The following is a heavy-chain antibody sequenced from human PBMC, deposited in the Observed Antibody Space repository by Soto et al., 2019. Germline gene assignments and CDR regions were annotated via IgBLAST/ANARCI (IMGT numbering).Heavy chain of an antibody. CDR3: AKDEYSTSSPSFDF. D-gene: IGHD6-6*01. V-gene: IGHV3-30*18. J-gene: IGHJ4*02. Sequence: QLVESGGGVVPPGRSLRLSCAASGFSFSYYAMHWVRQAPGKGLEWVALRSYDESVKYYVDSVKGRFTISRDNSKDTVYLQMDSLRPEDTAVYYCAKDEYSTSSPSFDFWGRGTLVTVSS. CDR1: GFSFSYYA. CDR2: RSYDESVK.